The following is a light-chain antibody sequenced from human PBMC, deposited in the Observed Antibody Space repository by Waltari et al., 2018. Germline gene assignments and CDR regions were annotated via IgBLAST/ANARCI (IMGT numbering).Light chain of an antibody. Sequence: SALTQPASVSGSPGQSITISCPGTSSDVGSYNLVSWYQQHPGKAPKLMIYEASKRPSGVSNRFSGSKSGNTASLTISGLQAEDEADYYCSSYTSSSTLVFGGGTKLTVL. J-gene: IGLJ3*02. CDR1: SSDVGSYNL. V-gene: IGLV2-23*01. CDR2: EAS. CDR3: SSYTSSSTLV.